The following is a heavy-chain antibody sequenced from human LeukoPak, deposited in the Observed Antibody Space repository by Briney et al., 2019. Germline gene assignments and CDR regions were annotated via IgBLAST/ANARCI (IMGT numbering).Heavy chain of an antibody. Sequence: GESLKISCKGSGYSFTNYWIGWVRQMPGKGLEWMGIIYPGDSDTRYSPSFQGQVTISVGKSISTAYLQWSSLKASDTAMYYCARHPGAVANYYFDYWGQGTLVTVSS. D-gene: IGHD6-19*01. J-gene: IGHJ4*02. CDR3: ARHPGAVANYYFDY. CDR1: GYSFTNYW. V-gene: IGHV5-51*01. CDR2: IYPGDSDT.